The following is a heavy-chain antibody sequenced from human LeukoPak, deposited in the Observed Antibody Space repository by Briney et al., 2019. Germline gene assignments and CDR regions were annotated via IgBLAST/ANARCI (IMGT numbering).Heavy chain of an antibody. CDR2: IYYSGST. CDR1: GGSISSGDYY. CDR3: ARGVYDSSGYYPDY. D-gene: IGHD3-22*01. Sequence: PSETLSLTCTVSGGSISSGDYYWSWIRQPPGKGLEWIGYIYYSGSTYYNPSLKSRVTISVDTSKNQFSQKLSSVTAADTAVYYCARGVYDSSGYYPDYWGQGTLVTVSS. V-gene: IGHV4-30-4*08. J-gene: IGHJ4*02.